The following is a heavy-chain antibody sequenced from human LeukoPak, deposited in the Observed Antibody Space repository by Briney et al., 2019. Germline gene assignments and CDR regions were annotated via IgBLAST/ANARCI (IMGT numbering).Heavy chain of an antibody. D-gene: IGHD6-6*01. CDR1: GGSVSSSGYY. CDR2: IYYSGST. J-gene: IGHJ2*01. CDR3: ARDRSSSPGYFDL. V-gene: IGHV4-31*03. Sequence: SETLSLTCTVSGGSVSSSGYYWGWIRQPPGKGLEWIGYIYYSGSTYYNPSLKSRVTISVDTSKNQFSLKLSSVTAADTAAYYCARDRSSSPGYFDLWGRGTLVTVSS.